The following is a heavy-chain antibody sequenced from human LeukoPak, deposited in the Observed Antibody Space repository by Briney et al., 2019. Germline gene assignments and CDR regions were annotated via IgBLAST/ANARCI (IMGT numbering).Heavy chain of an antibody. J-gene: IGHJ4*02. D-gene: IGHD5-24*01. V-gene: IGHV3-23*01. CDR3: AKDNGWLHYCH. CDR2: ISPGGEIT. CDR1: GFTFSRYS. Sequence: GGSLRLSCAASGFTFSRYSMNWVRQAPGKGLEWVSGISPGGEITYYADSVKGRFTISRDNSKNAVSLQMHSLRAEDTATYYCAKDNGWLHYCHWGQGTLVTVSS.